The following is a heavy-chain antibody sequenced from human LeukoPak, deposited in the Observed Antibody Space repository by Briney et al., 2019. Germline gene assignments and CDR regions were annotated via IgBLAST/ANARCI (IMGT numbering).Heavy chain of an antibody. J-gene: IGHJ4*02. CDR3: AKGSITLIVVAIRYYFDS. Sequence: GGSLRLSCAASGFTFGDYAMTWVRQAPGKGLEWVAAISGNGDTTYYADSVKGRFTISRDNSRTTMFLQMNSLRAEDTALYYCAKGSITLIVVAIRYYFDSWGQGTLVAVSS. V-gene: IGHV3-23*01. CDR1: GFTFGDYA. CDR2: ISGNGDTT. D-gene: IGHD3-22*01.